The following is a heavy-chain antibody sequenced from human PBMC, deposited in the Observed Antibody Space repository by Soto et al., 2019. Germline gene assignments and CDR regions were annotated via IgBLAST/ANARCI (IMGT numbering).Heavy chain of an antibody. CDR3: AKAGYCRGGSCYCAY. J-gene: IGHJ4*02. CDR1: GFTFDDYA. Sequence: EVQLVDSGGGLVQPGRSLRLSCAASGFTFDDYAMHWVRQAPGKGLEWVSGISWNSGSIGYADSVKGRFTISRDNAKNFLYLQMSSLRGEATALYYCAKAGYCRGGSCYCAYWGKGTLVTFSS. CDR2: ISWNSGSI. D-gene: IGHD2-15*01. V-gene: IGHV3-9*01.